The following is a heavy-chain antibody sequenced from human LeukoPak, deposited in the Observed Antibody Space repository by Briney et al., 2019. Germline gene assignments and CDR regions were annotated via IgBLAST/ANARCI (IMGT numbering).Heavy chain of an antibody. CDR2: IIPIFGTA. J-gene: IGHJ4*02. Sequence: SVTVSCKASGGTFSSYAISWVRQAPGQGLEWMGGIIPIFGTANYAQKFQGRVTITADESTSTAYMELSSLRSEDTAVYYCARGGGLRFLEWLLYFDYWGQGTLVTVSS. CDR3: ARGGGLRFLEWLLYFDY. V-gene: IGHV1-69*13. CDR1: GGTFSSYA. D-gene: IGHD3-3*01.